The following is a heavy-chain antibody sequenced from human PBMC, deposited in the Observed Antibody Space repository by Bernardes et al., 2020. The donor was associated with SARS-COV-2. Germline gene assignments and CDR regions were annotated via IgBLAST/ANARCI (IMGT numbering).Heavy chain of an antibody. CDR1: GFTFRTYR. Sequence: SHSCAASGFTFRTYRMNWVRQAPGKGLEWVSSISSSSSSISYADSVKGRFTISRDNAKSSLYLQMNSLRVEDTAVYYCARDLEGVWPHYYYYGMDVWGQGTTVTGSS. CDR2: ISSSSSSI. CDR3: ARDLEGVWPHYYYYGMDV. V-gene: IGHV3-21*01. J-gene: IGHJ6*02. D-gene: IGHD3-3*01.